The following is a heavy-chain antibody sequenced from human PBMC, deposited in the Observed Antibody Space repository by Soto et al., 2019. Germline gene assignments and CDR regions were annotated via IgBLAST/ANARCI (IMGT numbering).Heavy chain of an antibody. CDR2: IYYSGST. D-gene: IGHD3-10*01. J-gene: IGHJ4*02. CDR3: ARGSRFGELLPSRIFDY. V-gene: IGHV4-59*01. Sequence: PSETLSLTCTVSGGSISSYYWSWIRQPPGKGLEWIGYIYYSGSTNYNPSLKSRVTISVDTSKNQFSLKLSSVTAADTAVYYCARGSRFGELLPSRIFDYWGQGTLVTVSS. CDR1: GGSISSYY.